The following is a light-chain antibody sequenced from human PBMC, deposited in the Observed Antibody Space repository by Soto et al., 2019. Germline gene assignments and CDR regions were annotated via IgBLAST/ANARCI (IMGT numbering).Light chain of an antibody. J-gene: IGKJ1*01. V-gene: IGKV3-15*01. CDR2: GAS. Sequence: EVVLTQSPGTLSLSPGERATLSCRASQSVTSSYLAWYQQKPGQAPRLLIYGASTRATGIPARFSGTGSGTEFTLTLSSLQSEDFAVYFCQQYNNWPPWTFGQGTKV. CDR1: QSVTSSY. CDR3: QQYNNWPPWT.